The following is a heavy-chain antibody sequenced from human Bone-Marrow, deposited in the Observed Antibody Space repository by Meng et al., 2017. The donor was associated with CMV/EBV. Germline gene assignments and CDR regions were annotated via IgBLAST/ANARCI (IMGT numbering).Heavy chain of an antibody. CDR2: ISYDGSNK. J-gene: IGHJ3*02. CDR1: GFTFSSYA. V-gene: IGHV3-30-3*01. CDR3: ARDRRVSFGELVDAFDI. D-gene: IGHD3-10*01. Sequence: LSLTCAASGFTFSSYAMHWVRQAPGKGLEWVAVISYDGSNKYYADSVKGRFTISRDNSKNTLYLQMNSLRAEDTAVYYCARDRRVSFGELVDAFDIWGQGTMVTVSS.